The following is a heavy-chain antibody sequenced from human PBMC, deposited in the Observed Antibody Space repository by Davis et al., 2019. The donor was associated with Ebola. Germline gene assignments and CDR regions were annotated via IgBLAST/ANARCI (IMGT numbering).Heavy chain of an antibody. J-gene: IGHJ4*02. CDR1: GDSITSGGYY. Sequence: LRLSCKVSGDSITSGGYYWSWVRQRPGKGLEWLGHIYYTGSTEYNPSLEGRLTMSVDTSKNQLSLELTSVIAADTAVYYCARLGRDVVVPAVILDFDYWGQGILVAVSS. CDR3: ARLGRDVVVPAVILDFDY. D-gene: IGHD2-2*01. V-gene: IGHV4-31*03. CDR2: IYYTGST.